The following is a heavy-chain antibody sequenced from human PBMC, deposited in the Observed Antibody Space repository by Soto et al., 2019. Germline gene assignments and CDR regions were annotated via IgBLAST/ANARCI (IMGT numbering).Heavy chain of an antibody. CDR1: GFTFSGYA. D-gene: IGHD4-17*01. CDR3: ARGYRPTATPDL. V-gene: IGHV3-48*01. J-gene: IGHJ5*02. Sequence: DVQLVESGGGLVQPGESLRLSCVASGFTFSGYAMIWVRQAPGKGLEWVSYISSRGSSIYYADSVKGRFIISRDNAKDSLILQMNSLRGEDSAVYYCARGYRPTATPDLWGQGTRVTVS. CDR2: ISSRGSSI.